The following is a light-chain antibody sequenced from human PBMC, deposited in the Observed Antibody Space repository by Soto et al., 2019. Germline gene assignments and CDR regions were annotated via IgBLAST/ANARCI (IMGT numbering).Light chain of an antibody. CDR3: AAWDDSLSGLVV. V-gene: IGLV1-47*01. J-gene: IGLJ2*01. Sequence: QAVVTQPPSASGTPGQRVTISCSGSSSNIGSNYVYWYQQLPGPAPKLLIYRNNQRPSGVPDRFSGSKSGTSASLAISGLRSEDEADYYCAAWDDSLSGLVVFGGGTQLTVL. CDR1: SSNIGSNY. CDR2: RNN.